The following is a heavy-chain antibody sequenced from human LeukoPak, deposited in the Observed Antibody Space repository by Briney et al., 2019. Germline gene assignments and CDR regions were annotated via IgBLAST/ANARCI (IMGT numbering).Heavy chain of an antibody. CDR3: ARDMTYYYGMDV. CDR1: GFTFSSFG. CDR2: IWSDGNNK. V-gene: IGHV3-33*01. J-gene: IGHJ6*02. Sequence: GGSLRLSCAASGFTFSSFGMHWVRQAPGKGLEWVAVIWSDGNNKYYADSVKGRFTISRDNSKNTLYLQMNSLRAEDTAVYYCARDMTYYYGMDVWGQGTSVTVSS. D-gene: IGHD3-16*01.